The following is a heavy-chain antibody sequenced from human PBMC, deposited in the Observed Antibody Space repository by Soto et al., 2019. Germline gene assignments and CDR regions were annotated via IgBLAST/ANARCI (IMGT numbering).Heavy chain of an antibody. Sequence: EVQLVESGGGLVKPGGSLRLSCAASGFTFSNARMNWVRQAPGKGLEWVGRIKSKTDGGTTDYAAPVKGRFTISRDDSKNTLYLQMNSLKTEDTAVYYCTASYGYDYLWAFDIWGQGTMVTVSS. CDR2: IKSKTDGGTT. J-gene: IGHJ3*02. CDR3: TASYGYDYLWAFDI. D-gene: IGHD5-12*01. V-gene: IGHV3-15*07. CDR1: GFTFSNAR.